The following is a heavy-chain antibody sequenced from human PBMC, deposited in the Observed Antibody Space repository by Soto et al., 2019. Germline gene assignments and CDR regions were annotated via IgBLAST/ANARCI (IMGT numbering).Heavy chain of an antibody. J-gene: IGHJ6*04. Sequence: QVQLVQSGAEVKKAGSSVKVSCKVSGRTFSSYFINWVRQAPGQGLEWVGGIIPVFGTASYAEKFQGRVTITADESTSTAYLELSSLRPDDTAVYYCARETPSAAAAYYYYGRDVWGKGTTVTVPS. CDR3: ARETPSAAAAYYYYGRDV. CDR2: IIPVFGTA. CDR1: GRTFSSYF. D-gene: IGHD6-13*01. V-gene: IGHV1-69*01.